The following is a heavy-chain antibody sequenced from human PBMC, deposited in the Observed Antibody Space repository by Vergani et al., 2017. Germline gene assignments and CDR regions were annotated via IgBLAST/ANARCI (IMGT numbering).Heavy chain of an antibody. Sequence: QLQLQESGPGLVKPSETLSLTCTVSGGSISSSSYYWGWIRQPPGKGLEWIGSIYYSGSTYYNPSLKSRVTISVDTSKNQFSLKLSSVTAADTAVYYCATESCSSTSCYCSGLGYYYYYYYMDVWGKGTTVTVSS. CDR2: IYYSGST. CDR1: GGSISSSSYY. D-gene: IGHD2-2*01. V-gene: IGHV4-39*07. CDR3: ATESCSSTSCYCSGLGYYYYYYYMDV. J-gene: IGHJ6*03.